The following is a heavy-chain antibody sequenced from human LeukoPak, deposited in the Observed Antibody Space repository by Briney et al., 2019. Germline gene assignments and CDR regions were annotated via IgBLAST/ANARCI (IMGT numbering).Heavy chain of an antibody. CDR2: INHSGST. CDR3: ARVRKIAAAALRGRWFDP. J-gene: IGHJ5*02. CDR1: GGSFSGYY. V-gene: IGHV4-34*01. D-gene: IGHD6-13*01. Sequence: SETLSLTCAVYGGSFSGYYWSWIRQPPGKGLEWIGEINHSGSTNYNPSLKSRVTISVDTSKNQFSLKLSSVTAADTAVYYCARVRKIAAAALRGRWFDPWGQGTLVTVSS.